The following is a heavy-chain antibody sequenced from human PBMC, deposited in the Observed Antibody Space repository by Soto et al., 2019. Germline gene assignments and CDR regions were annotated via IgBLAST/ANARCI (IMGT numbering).Heavy chain of an antibody. CDR2: IRYDGGNE. J-gene: IGHJ4*02. D-gene: IGHD4-17*01. CDR3: AREDHGDYGFYF. CDR1: GFTFSTYA. V-gene: IGHV3-33*01. Sequence: QVQLVESGGGVVQPGRSLRLSCAASGFTFSTYAMHWLCQAPGKGLEWVAVIRYDGGNEYNADSVKGRFTISRDNSKNTLYLQMNSLKADDTAVYYCAREDHGDYGFYFWGQGTLVTVSS.